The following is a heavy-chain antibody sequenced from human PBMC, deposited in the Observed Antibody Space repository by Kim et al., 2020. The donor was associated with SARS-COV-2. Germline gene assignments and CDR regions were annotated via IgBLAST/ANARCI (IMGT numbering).Heavy chain of an antibody. CDR2: IIPILGIA. J-gene: IGHJ6*03. D-gene: IGHD2-2*01. V-gene: IGHV1-69*04. CDR1: GGTFSSYA. Sequence: SVKVSCKASGGTFSSYAISWVRQAPGQGLEWMGRIIPILGIANYAQKFQGRVTITADKSTSTAYMELSSLRSEDTAVYYCARGCSSTSCSYHYMDVWGKGTTVTVSS. CDR3: ARGCSSTSCSYHYMDV.